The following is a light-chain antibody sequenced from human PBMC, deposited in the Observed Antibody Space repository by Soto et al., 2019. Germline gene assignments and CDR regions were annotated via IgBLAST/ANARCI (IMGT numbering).Light chain of an antibody. V-gene: IGKV3-15*01. CDR1: QSVSSN. CDR2: GAS. J-gene: IGKJ5*01. CDR3: QQYDDSLLT. Sequence: EIVMTQSPATLSVSPGERATLSCRASQSVSSNLAWYQQKPGQAPRLLIYGASTRATGIPARFSGSGSGTDFTLTISRLEPEDFAVYYCQQYDDSLLTFGGGTRLEIK.